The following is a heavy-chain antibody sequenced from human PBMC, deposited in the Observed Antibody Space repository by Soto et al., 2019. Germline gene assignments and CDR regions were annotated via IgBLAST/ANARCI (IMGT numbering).Heavy chain of an antibody. J-gene: IGHJ4*02. V-gene: IGHV3-7*01. Sequence: GGSLRLSCAASGFTFSNYWMSWVRQAPGKGLEWVANKNQDGSEKNYVDSVKGRFTISRDNAKNSLYLQMNSLRAEDTAVYYCARDLGYSSFDYWGQGTLVTVSS. CDR3: ARDLGYSSFDY. CDR2: KNQDGSEK. D-gene: IGHD2-15*01. CDR1: GFTFSNYW.